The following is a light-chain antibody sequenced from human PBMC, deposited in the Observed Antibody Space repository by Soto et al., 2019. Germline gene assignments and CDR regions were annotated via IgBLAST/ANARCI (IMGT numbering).Light chain of an antibody. Sequence: AIRMTQSPSSFSASTGDRVTITCRASQGISSYLAWYQQKPGKAPNLLFYAAATLQRGAPSRFSGSGSGTDFTLTISRLQSEDFATYYCQQYFSYPYTFGQGTKLEI. CDR2: AAA. V-gene: IGKV1-8*01. J-gene: IGKJ2*01. CDR3: QQYFSYPYT. CDR1: QGISSY.